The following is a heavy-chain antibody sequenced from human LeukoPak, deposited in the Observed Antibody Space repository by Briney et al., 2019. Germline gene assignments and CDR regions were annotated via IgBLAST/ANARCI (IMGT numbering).Heavy chain of an antibody. J-gene: IGHJ5*02. Sequence: GGSLRLSCAASGFTFSSYAMSWVRQAPGKGLEWVGAISGSGGSTYNADSVTGRFTTSRDNSKNTLYLQMNSLRAEDTAVYFSANTRRALGITMVRGAYNWFDPWGQGTLVTVSS. D-gene: IGHD3-10*01. CDR3: ANTRRALGITMVRGAYNWFDP. CDR2: ISGSGGST. CDR1: GFTFSSYA. V-gene: IGHV3-23*01.